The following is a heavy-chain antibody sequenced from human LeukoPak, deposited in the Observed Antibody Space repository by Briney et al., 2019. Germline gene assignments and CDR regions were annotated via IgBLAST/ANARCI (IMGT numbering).Heavy chain of an antibody. J-gene: IGHJ5*02. D-gene: IGHD6-19*01. Sequence: SETLSLTCAVYGGSFSGYYWSWIRQPPGKGLEWFGEINHSGSTNYNPSLKSRVTISVDTSKNQFSLKLSSVTAADTAVYYCARPIAVAGTGWFDPWGQGTLVTVSS. CDR2: INHSGST. CDR1: GGSFSGYY. CDR3: ARPIAVAGTGWFDP. V-gene: IGHV4-34*01.